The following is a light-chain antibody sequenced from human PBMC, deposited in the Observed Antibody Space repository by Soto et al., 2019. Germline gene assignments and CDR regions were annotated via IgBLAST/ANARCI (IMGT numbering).Light chain of an antibody. J-gene: IGLJ3*02. V-gene: IGLV2-14*01. CDR3: NSYTSKSTEV. CDR2: EVN. Sequence: QSALTQPASVSGFPGQSFTISCTGTGSDVGNYNHVSWYQQHPGKAPRLMIYEVNNRPSGVSGRFADSKTGNTASLTISGLQYEYEADYYCNSYTSKSTEVFGGGTEVTVL. CDR1: GSDVGNYNH.